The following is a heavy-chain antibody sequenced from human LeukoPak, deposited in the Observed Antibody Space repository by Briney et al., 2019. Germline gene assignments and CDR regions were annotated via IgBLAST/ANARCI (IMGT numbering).Heavy chain of an antibody. J-gene: IGHJ4*02. CDR1: RFTFISYG. CDR3: ARGGPIGVVITTFDY. V-gene: IGHV3-30*03. D-gene: IGHD3-22*01. Sequence: GGSLRLSCAASRFTFISYGMHWVRQAPGKGLEWVAFISHDGSNKYYAGSVKGRFTISRDNSKNSLYLQMNSLRAEDTAVYYCARGGPIGVVITTFDYWGQGTLVTVS. CDR2: ISHDGSNK.